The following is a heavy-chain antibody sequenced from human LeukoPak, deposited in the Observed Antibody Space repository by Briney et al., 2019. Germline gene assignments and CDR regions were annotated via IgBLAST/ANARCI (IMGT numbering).Heavy chain of an antibody. J-gene: IGHJ4*02. CDR2: LNWNGGST. Sequence: GGSLRLSCAASGFTFDDYGMSWVRQAPGKGLEWVSGLNWNGGSTGYADSVKGRFTISRDNAKNSLYLQMNSLRAEDTALYYCARDRPGIAAAGTGLDYWGQGTLVTVSS. D-gene: IGHD6-13*01. V-gene: IGHV3-20*04. CDR3: ARDRPGIAAAGTGLDY. CDR1: GFTFDDYG.